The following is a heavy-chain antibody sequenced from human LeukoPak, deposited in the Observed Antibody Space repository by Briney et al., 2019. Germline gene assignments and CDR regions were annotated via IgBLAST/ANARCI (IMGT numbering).Heavy chain of an antibody. CDR2: IKQDGGEK. Sequence: GGSLRLSCGVSGFIFSDYWMNWVRQAPGTGLEWVASIKQDGGEKSYVDSVKGRFTISRDNAKNSLYLQMSSLRAEDTAVYYCARDGTAAGLYFDLWGQGTPVTVSS. CDR3: ARDGTAAGLYFDL. D-gene: IGHD6-13*01. J-gene: IGHJ4*01. V-gene: IGHV3-7*01. CDR1: GFIFSDYW.